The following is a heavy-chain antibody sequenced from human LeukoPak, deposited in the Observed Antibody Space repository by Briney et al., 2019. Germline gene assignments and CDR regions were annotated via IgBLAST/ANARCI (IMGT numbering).Heavy chain of an antibody. D-gene: IGHD6-25*01. CDR1: GFTFSNSA. Sequence: PGGSLRLSCAASGFTFSNSAMSWVRQAPGKALEWVSAITSGGGTTYYAGSVKGRFTISRDNSKNTLYLKMNSLRAEDTAVHYCAREPLRAAWDFYYWGQGTLVSVSS. CDR2: ITSGGGTT. V-gene: IGHV3-23*01. CDR3: AREPLRAAWDFYY. J-gene: IGHJ4*02.